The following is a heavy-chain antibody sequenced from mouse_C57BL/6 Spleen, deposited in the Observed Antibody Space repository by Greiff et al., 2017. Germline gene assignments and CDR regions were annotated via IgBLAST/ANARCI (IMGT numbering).Heavy chain of an antibody. CDR1: GYTFTSYW. Sequence: QVQLKQSGAELVKPGASVKLSCKASGYTFTSYWMHWVKQRPGQGLEWIGMIHPNSGSTNYNEKFKSKATLTVDKSSSTAYMQLSSLTSEDSAVYYCARHYYGSSLDYWGQGTTLTVSS. D-gene: IGHD1-1*01. V-gene: IGHV1-64*01. J-gene: IGHJ2*01. CDR3: ARHYYGSSLDY. CDR2: IHPNSGST.